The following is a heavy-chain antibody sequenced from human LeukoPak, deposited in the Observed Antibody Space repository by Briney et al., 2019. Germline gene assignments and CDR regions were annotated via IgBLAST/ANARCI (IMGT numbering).Heavy chain of an antibody. J-gene: IGHJ4*02. CDR1: GYTFTSYG. Sequence: ASVTVSCKASGYTFTSYGISWVRQAPGQGLEWMGWITPYNGNTNHPQKLQGRVTMTTDTSTSTAYMELRSLRSDDTAVYYCARDPGYSFGYWGQGTLVTVSS. D-gene: IGHD3-16*02. CDR3: ARDPGYSFGY. CDR2: ITPYNGNT. V-gene: IGHV1-18*01.